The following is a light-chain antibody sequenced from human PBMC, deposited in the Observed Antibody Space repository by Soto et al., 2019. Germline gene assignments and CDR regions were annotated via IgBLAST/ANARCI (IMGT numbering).Light chain of an antibody. CDR1: QGIYTY. Sequence: DIQLTQSPSFLSASVGDRVTITCRASQGIYTYLAWYQQKPGKAPELLIYAASTWQSGVPSRFSGSGSGTEFTLTISSLQPEDFSTYSCQLRNSDPWTFGQGTKVEIK. CDR3: QLRNSDPWT. J-gene: IGKJ1*01. V-gene: IGKV1-9*01. CDR2: AAS.